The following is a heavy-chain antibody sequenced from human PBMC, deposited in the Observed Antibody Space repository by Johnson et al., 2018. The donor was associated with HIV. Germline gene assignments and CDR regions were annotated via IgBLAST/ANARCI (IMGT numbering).Heavy chain of an antibody. D-gene: IGHD1-26*01. CDR1: GFTVSSNY. Sequence: VQLVESGGGLVQPGGSLRLSCAASGFTVSSNYMSWVRQAPGKGLEWVSVIYSGGSTYYADSVKGRFTISRDNAKNSLYRQMNSLRAEDTAVYYCARDGYSGSYLVSLDAFDIWGQGTMVTVSS. J-gene: IGHJ3*02. V-gene: IGHV3-66*01. CDR3: ARDGYSGSYLVSLDAFDI. CDR2: IYSGGST.